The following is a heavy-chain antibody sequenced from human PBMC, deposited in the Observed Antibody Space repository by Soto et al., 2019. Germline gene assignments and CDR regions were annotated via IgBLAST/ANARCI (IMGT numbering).Heavy chain of an antibody. CDR1: GGSFSGYY. J-gene: IGHJ5*02. CDR2: INHSGST. D-gene: IGHD4-17*01. Sequence: SETLSLTCAVYGGSFSGYYWSWIRQPPGKGLEWIGEINHSGSTNYNPSLKSRVTISVDTSKNQFSLKLSSVTAADTAVYYCAREYGDYAVKRWFDPWGQGTLVTVSS. CDR3: AREYGDYAVKRWFDP. V-gene: IGHV4-34*01.